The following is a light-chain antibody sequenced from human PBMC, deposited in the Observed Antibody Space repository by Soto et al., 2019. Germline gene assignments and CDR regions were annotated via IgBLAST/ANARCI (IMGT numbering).Light chain of an antibody. V-gene: IGKV1-9*01. Sequence: DIQLTQSPSFLSASVGDRVTITCRASQGISSSLAWYQQKPGKAPNLLIYAASTLQSGVPSRFSGSGSGTEFTLTIPSLQPEDFATYYCQQLNSYPLTFGQGTRLEMK. CDR2: AAS. CDR3: QQLNSYPLT. J-gene: IGKJ5*01. CDR1: QGISSS.